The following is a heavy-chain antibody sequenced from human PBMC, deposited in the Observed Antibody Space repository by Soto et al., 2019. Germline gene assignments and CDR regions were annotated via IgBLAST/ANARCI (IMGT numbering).Heavy chain of an antibody. V-gene: IGHV3-23*01. CDR1: GFPCGSYD. CDR3: AKATATGGGAFDF. Sequence: EAQMLASGGGLAQPGGSLRLSCAASGFPCGSYDMTWVRQAPGKGLEWVSTILVDGRTFYVDSVKGRFTISRDNSRNTVYLQMNSLTAGDTALYYCAKATATGGGAFDFCGQGTMVTVSS. CDR2: ILVDGRT. J-gene: IGHJ3*01. D-gene: IGHD2-8*02.